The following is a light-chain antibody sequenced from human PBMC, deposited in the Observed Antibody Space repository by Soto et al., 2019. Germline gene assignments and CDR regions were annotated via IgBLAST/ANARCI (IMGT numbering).Light chain of an antibody. V-gene: IGKV1-5*03. CDR3: QQYDSYPWT. Sequence: DIQVTQSPSTLSASVGDRVTITCRASQSISNWLAWYQQKPGKAPKLLIYKASTLESGVPSRFSGSGSGTEFTLTNNTLQPDDFATYYCQQYDSYPWTFGQGTKVEI. J-gene: IGKJ1*01. CDR1: QSISNW. CDR2: KAS.